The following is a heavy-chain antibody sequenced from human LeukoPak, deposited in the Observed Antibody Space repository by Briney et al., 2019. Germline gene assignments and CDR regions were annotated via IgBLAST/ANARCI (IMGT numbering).Heavy chain of an antibody. Sequence: GASVKVSCKASGYRFNNFGITWVRQAPGQGLEWMGWTTPYDDNPEYGKKFQGRVTMTTDTSPDTAYLEVSSLRPDDTAVYYCAKVDPPIIAGARGDAFEIWGQGTLVTVSS. CDR2: TTPYDDNP. J-gene: IGHJ3*02. V-gene: IGHV1-18*01. D-gene: IGHD1-26*01. CDR1: GYRFNNFG. CDR3: AKVDPPIIAGARGDAFEI.